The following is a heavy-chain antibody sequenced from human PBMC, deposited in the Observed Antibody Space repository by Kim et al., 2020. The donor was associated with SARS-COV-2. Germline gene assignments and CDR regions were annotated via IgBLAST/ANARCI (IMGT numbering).Heavy chain of an antibody. D-gene: IGHD5-18*01. V-gene: IGHV1-2*02. J-gene: IGHJ4*02. Sequence: TFQGRVTMTRDTSISTAYMELSRLGSDDTAVYYCARARPQLWFPGRAFDYWGQGTLVTVSS. CDR3: ARARPQLWFPGRAFDY.